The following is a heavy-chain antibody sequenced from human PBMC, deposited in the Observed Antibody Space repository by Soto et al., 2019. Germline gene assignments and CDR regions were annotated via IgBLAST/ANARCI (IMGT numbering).Heavy chain of an antibody. D-gene: IGHD6-19*01. V-gene: IGHV4-59*01. J-gene: IGHJ4*02. Sequence: QVQLQESGPGLVKPSETLSLICTVSGGSISSYYWSWIRQPPGKRLEWIGYIYYSRSTNYNPSLKSRVTISVDTSNNQFSLKLSSVTAADTAVYYCARVRAGYSSGWSLDYWGQGTLVTVSS. CDR3: ARVRAGYSSGWSLDY. CDR1: GGSISSYY. CDR2: IYYSRST.